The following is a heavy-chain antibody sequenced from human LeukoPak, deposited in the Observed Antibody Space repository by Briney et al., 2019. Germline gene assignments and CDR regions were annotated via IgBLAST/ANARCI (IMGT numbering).Heavy chain of an antibody. CDR2: INPNGGRT. CDR1: ENTFTNYY. CDR3: ARDMSTRVTPISYAIDV. V-gene: IGHV1-46*01. D-gene: IGHD4-23*01. Sequence: GASVKVSCKASENTFTNYYMHWVRKAPGQGLEWLGLINPNGGRTSYAQNFQGRVTMTRDTSTTTVYLELSSLRSEDTAVYYCARDMSTRVTPISYAIDVWGQGTMVTVSS. J-gene: IGHJ3*01.